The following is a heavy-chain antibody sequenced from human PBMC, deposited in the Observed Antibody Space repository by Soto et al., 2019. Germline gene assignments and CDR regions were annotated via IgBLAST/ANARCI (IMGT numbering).Heavy chain of an antibody. CDR2: IPQDGVDG. CDR3: ARDHLILPAHDFFYGSDV. J-gene: IGHJ6*02. Sequence: LRLSCEVSGFTFSMYSMSWVRQSPGKGLEWVAKIPQDGVDGHYADSVKGRFTISRDNGKNSLYLQLNNLRAEDTAVYYCARDHLILPAHDFFYGSDVWGRGATVTV. D-gene: IGHD2-21*02. V-gene: IGHV3-7*03. CDR1: GFTFSMYS.